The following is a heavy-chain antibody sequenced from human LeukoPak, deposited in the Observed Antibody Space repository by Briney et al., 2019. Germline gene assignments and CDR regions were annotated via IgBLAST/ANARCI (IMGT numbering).Heavy chain of an antibody. CDR2: IYYSGST. CDR3: ARCIRQRWGVAVTMKPYYYYMDV. Sequence: SETLSLTCTVSGGSISSTNYYWGWIRQPPGKGLEWIGYIYYSGSTNYNPSLKSRVTISVDTSKNQFSLKLSSVTAADTAVYYCARCIRQRWGVAVTMKPYYYYMDVWGKGTTVTVSS. V-gene: IGHV4-61*05. J-gene: IGHJ6*03. CDR1: GGSISSTNYY. D-gene: IGHD2-21*02.